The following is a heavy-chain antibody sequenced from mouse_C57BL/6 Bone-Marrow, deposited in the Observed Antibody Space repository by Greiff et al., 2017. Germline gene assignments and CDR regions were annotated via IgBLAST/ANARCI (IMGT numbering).Heavy chain of an antibody. V-gene: IGHV5-4*01. Sequence: EVQLVESGGGLVKPGGSLKLSCAASGFTFSSYAMSWVRQTPEKRLEWVATISDGGSYTYYPDNVKGRFTISRDNAKNNLYLQMSHLKSEDTAMYYCARDYYGSSSYYFDYWGQGTTLTVSS. J-gene: IGHJ2*01. CDR3: ARDYYGSSSYYFDY. D-gene: IGHD1-1*01. CDR1: GFTFSSYA. CDR2: ISDGGSYT.